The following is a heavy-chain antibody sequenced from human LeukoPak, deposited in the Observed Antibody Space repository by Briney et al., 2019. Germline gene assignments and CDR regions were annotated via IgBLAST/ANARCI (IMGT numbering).Heavy chain of an antibody. V-gene: IGHV1-2*02. D-gene: IGHD6-19*01. Sequence: ASVKVSCKASGYTFTGYYMHWVRQAPGQGLEWMGWINPNSGGTNYAQKFQGRVTMTRDTSISTAYMELSRLRSDDTAVYYCARGSSGWYSHLFDYWGQGTLVTVSS. CDR3: ARGSSGWYSHLFDY. J-gene: IGHJ4*02. CDR2: INPNSGGT. CDR1: GYTFTGYY.